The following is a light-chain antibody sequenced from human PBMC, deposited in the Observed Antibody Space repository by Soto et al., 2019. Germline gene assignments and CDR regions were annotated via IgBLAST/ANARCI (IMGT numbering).Light chain of an antibody. CDR2: AVS. Sequence: EIVMTQSPVTLSVSPGEGATLFCRASQSVRNNLAWYQQKPGLAPRLLIYAVSTRATGVPARFSGNGSETEFTLTISGLQSDDFALYYCQQGSNWPITFGQGTHWRL. J-gene: IGKJ5*01. CDR3: QQGSNWPIT. CDR1: QSVRNN. V-gene: IGKV3-15*01.